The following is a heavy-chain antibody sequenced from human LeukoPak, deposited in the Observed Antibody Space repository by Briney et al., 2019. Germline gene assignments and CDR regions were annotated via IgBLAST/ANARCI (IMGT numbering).Heavy chain of an antibody. V-gene: IGHV3-30*02. Sequence: GGSLRLSCAAPGFSFSSFGMHRVRQAPGEGLEWVAYIGYSGTNTHYADSVKGRFTISRDNSKNTVHLQMNSLRAADTALYSCARDLTGKYYIAYWGQGTLVTVSS. J-gene: IGHJ4*02. CDR1: GFSFSSFG. CDR3: ARDLTGKYYIAY. D-gene: IGHD2-8*02. CDR2: IGYSGTNT.